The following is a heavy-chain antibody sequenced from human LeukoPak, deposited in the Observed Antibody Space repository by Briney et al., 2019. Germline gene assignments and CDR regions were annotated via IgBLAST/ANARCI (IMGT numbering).Heavy chain of an antibody. CDR3: ARTRGTYYLFDY. Sequence: ASVKVSCKASGYTFTGYYMHWVRQAPGQGLEWMGWINPNSGGTNYAQKFQGRVTMTRDTSISTAYMELSGLRSDDTAVYHCARTRGTYYLFDYWGQGTLVTVSS. J-gene: IGHJ4*02. D-gene: IGHD1-26*01. CDR1: GYTFTGYY. V-gene: IGHV1-2*02. CDR2: INPNSGGT.